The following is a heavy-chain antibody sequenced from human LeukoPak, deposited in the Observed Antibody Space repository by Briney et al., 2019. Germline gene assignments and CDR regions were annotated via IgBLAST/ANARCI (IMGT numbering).Heavy chain of an antibody. J-gene: IGHJ4*02. V-gene: IGHV3-23*01. CDR1: GFTFSSYA. Sequence: PGGSLRLSCAASGFTFSSYAMSWVRQALGKGLEWVSDISGSGGSTYYADSVKGRFTISRDNSKNTLYLQMNSLRVEDTAVYYCAKAQPYDFWSGYSSSFDYWGQGTLVTVSS. CDR2: ISGSGGST. CDR3: AKAQPYDFWSGYSSSFDY. D-gene: IGHD3-3*01.